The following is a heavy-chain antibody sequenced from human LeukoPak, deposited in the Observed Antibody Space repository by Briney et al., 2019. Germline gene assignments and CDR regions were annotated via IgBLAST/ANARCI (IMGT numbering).Heavy chain of an antibody. CDR1: GFILSNYR. J-gene: IGHJ4*02. CDR2: ISYDGSNK. V-gene: IGHV3-30-3*01. CDR3: AHSGGITIFGVVPLDY. D-gene: IGHD3-3*01. Sequence: GGSLRLSCAASGFILSNYRMNWVRQAPGKGLEWVAVISYDGSNKYYADSVKGRFTISRDNSKNTLYLQMNSLRAEDTAVYYCAHSGGITIFGVVPLDYWGQGTLVTVSS.